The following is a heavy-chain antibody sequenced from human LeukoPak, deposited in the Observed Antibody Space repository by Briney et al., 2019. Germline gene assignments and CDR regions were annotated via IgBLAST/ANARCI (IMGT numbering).Heavy chain of an antibody. CDR3: ARESGPKEGVRGLDY. Sequence: SETLSLTCSVSGDSISRSDSYWDWIRQPPGKGLQWIGTIYYSGRTYYSPSLKSRVTMSVDTSKNQFSLKLSSVTAADTAVYYCARESGPKEGVRGLDYWGQGTLVTVSS. CDR1: GDSISRSDSY. D-gene: IGHD3-10*01. CDR2: IYYSGRT. V-gene: IGHV4-39*02. J-gene: IGHJ4*02.